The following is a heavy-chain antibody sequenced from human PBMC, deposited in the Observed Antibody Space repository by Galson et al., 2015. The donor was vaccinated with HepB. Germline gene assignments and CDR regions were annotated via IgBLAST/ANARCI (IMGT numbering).Heavy chain of an antibody. CDR2: IYYSGIT. Sequence: SETLSLTCIVSGDSISSSSYYWGWIRQSPGKGLEWIGTIYYSGITYYNPSLKSRVTISVDMSKNQFSLKLRSVTAADTAVYYCASEVSGTWDHWGQGTLVTVSS. CDR1: GDSISSSSYY. CDR3: ASEVSGTWDH. J-gene: IGHJ4*02. V-gene: IGHV4-39*01. D-gene: IGHD6-19*01.